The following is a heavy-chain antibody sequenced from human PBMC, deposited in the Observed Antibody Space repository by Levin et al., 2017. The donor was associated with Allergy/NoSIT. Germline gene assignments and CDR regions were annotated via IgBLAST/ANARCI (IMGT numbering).Heavy chain of an antibody. V-gene: IGHV3-33*01. J-gene: IGHJ3*02. CDR2: IWYDGSNK. D-gene: IGHD2-2*01. CDR1: GFTFSSYG. Sequence: LSLTCAASGFTFSSYGMHWVRQAPGKGLEWVAVIWYDGSNKYYADSVKGRFTISRDNSKNTLYLQMNSLRAEDTAVYYCARGYCSSTSCYDDAFDIWGQGTMVTVSS. CDR3: ARGYCSSTSCYDDAFDI.